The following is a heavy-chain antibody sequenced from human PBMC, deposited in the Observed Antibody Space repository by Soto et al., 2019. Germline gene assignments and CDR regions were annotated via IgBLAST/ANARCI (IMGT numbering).Heavy chain of an antibody. J-gene: IGHJ5*02. CDR1: GFTFSSYG. Sequence: PGGSLRLSCAASGFTFSSYGMSWVRKTPGKGLEWVSDIKEGGGNKYYADSVKGRFTISRDNSKNTLYLQMNSLRAEDTAVYYCAKPTPSRLRFLEWLLFDRWGQGTLVTVSS. CDR2: IKEGGGNK. V-gene: IGHV3-23*01. D-gene: IGHD3-3*01. CDR3: AKPTPSRLRFLEWLLFDR.